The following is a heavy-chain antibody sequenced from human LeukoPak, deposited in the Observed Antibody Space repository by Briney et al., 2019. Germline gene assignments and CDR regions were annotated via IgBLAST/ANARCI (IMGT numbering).Heavy chain of an antibody. CDR2: VKQDGSEK. J-gene: IGHJ6*03. Sequence: GGSLRLSCAASGFTFSSYGMHWVRQAPGKGLEWVANVKQDGSEKYYVDSVKGRFTISRDNAKNSLYLQMNSLRAEDTAVYYCAKVRCSSTSCYRGYYYYMDVWGKGTTVTVSS. CDR1: GFTFSSYG. V-gene: IGHV3-7*01. CDR3: AKVRCSSTSCYRGYYYYMDV. D-gene: IGHD2-2*02.